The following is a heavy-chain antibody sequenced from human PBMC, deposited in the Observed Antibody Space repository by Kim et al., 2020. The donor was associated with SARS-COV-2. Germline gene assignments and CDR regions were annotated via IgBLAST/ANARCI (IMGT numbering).Heavy chain of an antibody. CDR3: ARDTNSLFDY. D-gene: IGHD2-8*01. J-gene: IGHJ4*02. V-gene: IGHV3-30*07. Sequence: DSVKGQFTISRDDSKNTVYLQMNSLRAEDTAVYYCARDTNSLFDYWGQGTLVTVSS.